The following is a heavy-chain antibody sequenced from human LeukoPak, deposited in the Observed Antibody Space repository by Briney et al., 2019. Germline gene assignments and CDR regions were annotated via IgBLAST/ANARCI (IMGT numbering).Heavy chain of an antibody. V-gene: IGHV3-30*02. Sequence: GGSLRLSCAASGFTFSNYGMHWVRQAPGKGLEWVAFVRYDESTKFYADSVKGRFTISRDNSKTTLYLQMNGLRAEDTAVYYCAKDLPAAYFDYWGQGTLVTVSS. CDR2: VRYDESTK. J-gene: IGHJ4*02. D-gene: IGHD2-2*01. CDR1: GFTFSNYG. CDR3: AKDLPAAYFDY.